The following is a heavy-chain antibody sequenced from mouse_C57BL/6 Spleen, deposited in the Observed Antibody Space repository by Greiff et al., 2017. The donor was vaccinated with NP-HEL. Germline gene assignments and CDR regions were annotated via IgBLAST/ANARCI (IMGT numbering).Heavy chain of an antibody. CDR3: ARVLYSNFWYFDV. CDR2: IYPGDGDT. D-gene: IGHD2-5*01. CDR1: GYAFSSYW. Sequence: QVQLQQSGAELVKPGASVKISCKASGYAFSSYWMNWVKQRPGKGLEWIGQIYPGDGDTNYNGKFKGKATLTADKSSSTAYMQLSSLTSEDSAVYFCARVLYSNFWYFDVWGTGTTVTVSS. J-gene: IGHJ1*03. V-gene: IGHV1-80*01.